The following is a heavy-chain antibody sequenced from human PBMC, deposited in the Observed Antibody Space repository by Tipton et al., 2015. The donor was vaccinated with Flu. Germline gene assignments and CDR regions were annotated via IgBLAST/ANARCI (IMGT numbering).Heavy chain of an antibody. Sequence: QLVQSGAEVKKPGESLKISCKGSGYSFTSYWIGWVRQMPGKGLEWMGIIYPGDSDTRDSPSFQGQVTISADKSISTAYLQWSRLKASDTAMYYCVRQPYLGDYGGYFDYWGQGTLVTVSS. CDR3: VRQPYLGDYGGYFDY. J-gene: IGHJ4*02. CDR2: IYPGDSDT. V-gene: IGHV5-51*01. CDR1: GYSFTSYW. D-gene: IGHD4-17*01.